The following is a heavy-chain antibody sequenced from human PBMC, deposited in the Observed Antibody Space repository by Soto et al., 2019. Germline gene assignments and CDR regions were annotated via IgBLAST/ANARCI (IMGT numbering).Heavy chain of an antibody. CDR3: ARDRTKYSSGWYADDAFDI. D-gene: IGHD6-19*01. CDR1: GGTFSSYA. J-gene: IGHJ3*02. Sequence: SVKVSCKASGGTFSSYAISWVRQAPGQGLEWMGGIIPIFGTANYAQKFQGRVTITADESTSTAYMELSSLRSEDTAVYYCARDRTKYSSGWYADDAFDIWGQGTMVTVSS. CDR2: IIPIFGTA. V-gene: IGHV1-69*13.